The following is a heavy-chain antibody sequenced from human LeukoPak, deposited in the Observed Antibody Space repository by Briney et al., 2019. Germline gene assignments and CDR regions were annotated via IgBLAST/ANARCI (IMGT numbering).Heavy chain of an antibody. V-gene: IGHV4-39*01. D-gene: IGHD3-3*01. CDR2: IYYSGST. CDR3: ARLCSGYLKL. CDR1: GGSISSSSYY. Sequence: TPSETLSLTCTVSGGSISSSSYYWGWIRQPPGKGLEWIGSIYYSGSTYYNPSLKSRVTISVDTSKNQFSLKLSSVTAADTAVYYCARLCSGYLKLWGQGTLVTVSS. J-gene: IGHJ4*02.